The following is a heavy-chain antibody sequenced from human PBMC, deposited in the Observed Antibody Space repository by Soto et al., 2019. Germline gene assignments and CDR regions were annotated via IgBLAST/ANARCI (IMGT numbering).Heavy chain of an antibody. CDR2: IYYSGST. CDR3: ARDQSGYPYYYGMDV. Sequence: QVQLQESGPGLVKPSQTLSLTCTVSGGSISSGGYYWSWIRQHPGKGLEWIGYIYYSGSTYYNPSLKSRVTIPVDTSKNQFSLKLSSVTAADTAVYYCARDQSGYPYYYGMDVWGQGTTVTVSS. CDR1: GGSISSGGYY. D-gene: IGHD5-12*01. J-gene: IGHJ6*02. V-gene: IGHV4-31*03.